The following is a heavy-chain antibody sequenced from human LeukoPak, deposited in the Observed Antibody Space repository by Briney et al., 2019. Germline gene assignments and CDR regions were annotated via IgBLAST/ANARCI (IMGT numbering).Heavy chain of an antibody. CDR3: ARYLYAFALDV. J-gene: IGHJ6*03. CDR1: GFTFSSYG. Sequence: GRSLRLSCAASGFTFSSYGMHWVRQAPGKGLEWVAVIWYDGSNKYYADSVKGRFTISRDKAKNTLYLQMNSLTAEDTGVYYCARYLYAFALDVWGKGTTVTVS. V-gene: IGHV3-33*01. CDR2: IWYDGSNK. D-gene: IGHD2-8*01.